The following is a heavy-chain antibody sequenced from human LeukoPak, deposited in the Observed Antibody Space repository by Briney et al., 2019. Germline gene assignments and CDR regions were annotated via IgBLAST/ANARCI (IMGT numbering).Heavy chain of an antibody. J-gene: IGHJ5*02. V-gene: IGHV4-31*03. Sequence: SETLSLTCTVSGGSISSGGYYWSWSRQLPGKGLEWIGYIYYSGSTYYNPSLKSRVSISVATSKNRFSLRLSSVTAAGTAVYYCARDRDDSWFDPWGQGTLVTVSS. D-gene: IGHD5-24*01. CDR1: GGSISSGGYY. CDR2: IYYSGST. CDR3: ARDRDDSWFDP.